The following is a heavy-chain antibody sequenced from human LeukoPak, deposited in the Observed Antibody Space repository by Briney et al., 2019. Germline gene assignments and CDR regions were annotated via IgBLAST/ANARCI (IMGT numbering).Heavy chain of an antibody. CDR3: ARDPHYGDDAFDI. J-gene: IGHJ3*02. CDR2: ISSSSSYI. Sequence: GGSLRLSCAASGFTFSSYSMNWVRQAPGKGLEWVSSISSSSSYIYYADSVKGRFTISRDNAKNSLYLQMNSLRAEDTAVYYCARDPHYGDDAFDIWGQGTMVTVSS. D-gene: IGHD4-17*01. CDR1: GFTFSSYS. V-gene: IGHV3-21*01.